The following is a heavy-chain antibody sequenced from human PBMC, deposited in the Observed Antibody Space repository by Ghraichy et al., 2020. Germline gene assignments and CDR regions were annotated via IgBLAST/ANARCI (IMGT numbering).Heavy chain of an antibody. Sequence: GGSLRLSCAASGFTFSSYGMHWVRQAPGKGLEWVAIIWYDGSNKYYADSVKGRFTISRDNSKNTLYLQMNSLRAEDTAVYYCARLSTSCPPCGMDVWGQGTTVTVSS. D-gene: IGHD2-2*01. CDR1: GFTFSSYG. J-gene: IGHJ6*02. CDR3: ARLSTSCPPCGMDV. V-gene: IGHV3-33*01. CDR2: IWYDGSNK.